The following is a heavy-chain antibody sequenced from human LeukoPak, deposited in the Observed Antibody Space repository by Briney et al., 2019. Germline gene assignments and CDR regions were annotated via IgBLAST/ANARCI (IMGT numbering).Heavy chain of an antibody. CDR2: ISGSGGST. CDR3: AKGTVPRITMVRGVFYGMDV. CDR1: GFTFSSYA. V-gene: IGHV3-23*01. Sequence: GGSLRLSCAASGFTFSSYAMSWVRQAPGKGLEWGSAISGSGGSTYYADSVKGRFTSSRDNSKNTLYLQMSSLRAEDTAVYYCAKGTVPRITMVRGVFYGMDVWGQGTTVTVSS. J-gene: IGHJ6*02. D-gene: IGHD3-10*01.